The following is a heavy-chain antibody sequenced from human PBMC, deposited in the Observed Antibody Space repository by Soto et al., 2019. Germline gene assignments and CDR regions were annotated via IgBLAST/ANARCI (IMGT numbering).Heavy chain of an antibody. D-gene: IGHD4-4*01. CDR1: GGPVSGDDLY. V-gene: IGHV4-30-2*01. Sequence: PSETLSLTCVVSGGPVSGDDLYWSWIRHLPGKGLEWIAYVYHTGTTYYNPSLKSRVTMSVDRSKNQFSLKLTSVTAADTAVYYCARDFGYSNLEYNWFDPWGQGTQVT. J-gene: IGHJ5*02. CDR2: VYHTGTT. CDR3: ARDFGYSNLEYNWFDP.